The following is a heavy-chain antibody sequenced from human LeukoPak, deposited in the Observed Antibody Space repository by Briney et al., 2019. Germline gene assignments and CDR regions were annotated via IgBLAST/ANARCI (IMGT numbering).Heavy chain of an antibody. J-gene: IGHJ4*02. V-gene: IGHV3-30*04. D-gene: IGHD5-12*01. CDR3: ARSAAAGRIVATFDY. CDR2: ISYDGSNK. CDR1: GFTFSSYA. Sequence: PGRSLRLSCAASGFTFSSYAMHWVRQAPGKGLEWVAVISYDGSNKYYADSVKGRFTISRDKSKNTLYLQMNSLRGEDTAVYYCARSAAAGRIVATFDYWGQGTLVTVSS.